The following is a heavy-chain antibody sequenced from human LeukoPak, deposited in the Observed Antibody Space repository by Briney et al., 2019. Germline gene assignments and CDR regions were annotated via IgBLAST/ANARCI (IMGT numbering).Heavy chain of an antibody. V-gene: IGHV3-23*01. CDR2: IVASSGAT. J-gene: IGHJ4*03. CDR1: GFSFSNYA. CDR3: AKGGYDYVEIGYFDY. Sequence: PGRSLRLSCAASGFSFSNYAMTWVRQAPGKGLERVSLIVASSGATFYADSVKGRFTISRDKSKNTLYLQMKSLRAEDTAVYYCAKGGYDYVEIGYFDYWGQGALVTVSS. D-gene: IGHD5-12*01.